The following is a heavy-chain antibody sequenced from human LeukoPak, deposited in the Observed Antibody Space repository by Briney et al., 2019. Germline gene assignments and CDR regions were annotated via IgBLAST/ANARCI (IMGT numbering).Heavy chain of an antibody. J-gene: IGHJ5*02. CDR3: ARGRAKDIVVVVAARKGLYNWFDP. D-gene: IGHD2-15*01. Sequence: SETLSLTCAVYGGSFSGYYWSWIRQPPGKGLEWIGEINHSGSTNYNPSLKSRVTISVDTSKNQFSLKLSSVTAADTDVYYCARGRAKDIVVVVAARKGLYNWFDPWGQGTLVTVSS. CDR1: GGSFSGYY. V-gene: IGHV4-34*01. CDR2: INHSGST.